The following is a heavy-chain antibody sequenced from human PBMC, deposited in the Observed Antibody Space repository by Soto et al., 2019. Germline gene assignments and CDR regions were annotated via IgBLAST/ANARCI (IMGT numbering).Heavy chain of an antibody. V-gene: IGHV4-39*01. J-gene: IGHJ6*02. Sequence: QLQLQESGPGLVKPSETLSLTCTVSGGSISSSSYYWGWIRQPPGKGLEWIGSIYYSGSTYYNPSLKSRVTISVDTSKNQFSLKLSSVTAADTAVYYCARLEYQLLHYYDGMDVWGQGTTVTVSS. CDR3: ARLEYQLLHYYDGMDV. CDR2: IYYSGST. D-gene: IGHD2-2*01. CDR1: GGSISSSSYY.